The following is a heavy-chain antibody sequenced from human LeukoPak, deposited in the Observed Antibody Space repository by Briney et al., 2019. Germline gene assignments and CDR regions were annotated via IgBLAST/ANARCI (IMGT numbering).Heavy chain of an antibody. J-gene: IGHJ3*02. CDR3: ARAPGEIPGAFDI. D-gene: IGHD5-24*01. Sequence: GGSLRLSCAASGFRFSNYAMHWVRQAPGKGLQWVTVISYDGTITYYSNSVKGRFTISRDNSKNTLSLQMNSLRIEDMAVYYCARAPGEIPGAFDIWGQGTLVTVSS. CDR1: GFRFSNYA. CDR2: ISYDGTIT. V-gene: IGHV3-30-3*01.